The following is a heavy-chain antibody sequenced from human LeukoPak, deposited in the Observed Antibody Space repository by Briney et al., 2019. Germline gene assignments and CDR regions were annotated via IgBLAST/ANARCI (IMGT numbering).Heavy chain of an antibody. D-gene: IGHD5-18*01. Sequence: SVKVSCKASGGTFSNYAITWVRQAPGQGLEWMGRIIPSLGITNYAQKFQGRVTITADKSTSTAYMELSSLRSEDTAVYYCASRAGRTVDTAMVYYFDYWGQGTLVTVSS. CDR3: ASRAGRTVDTAMVYYFDY. V-gene: IGHV1-69*04. CDR1: GGTFSNYA. J-gene: IGHJ4*02. CDR2: IIPSLGIT.